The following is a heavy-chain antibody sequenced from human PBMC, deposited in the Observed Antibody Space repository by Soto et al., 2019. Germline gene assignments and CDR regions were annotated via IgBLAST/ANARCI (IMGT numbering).Heavy chain of an antibody. Sequence: QVQLQQWGAGLLKPSETLSLTCAVYGGSFSGYYWSWISQPPGKGLEWIGEINHSGSTNYNPSLKSRVTISVDTSKNQFSLKLSSVTAADTAVYYCARGRLSGYGSGSTSKLFDPWGQGTLVTVSS. CDR1: GGSFSGYY. J-gene: IGHJ5*02. CDR3: ARGRLSGYGSGSTSKLFDP. D-gene: IGHD3-10*01. V-gene: IGHV4-34*01. CDR2: INHSGST.